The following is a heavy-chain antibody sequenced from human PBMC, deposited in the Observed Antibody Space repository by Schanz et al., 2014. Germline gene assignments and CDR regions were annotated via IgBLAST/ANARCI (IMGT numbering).Heavy chain of an antibody. CDR2: ISGGGGSA. CDR1: GFTFSNYA. J-gene: IGHJ4*02. Sequence: EVQMLESGGGLVQPGGSLRLSCAASGFTFSNYAMSWVRLVPGKGLECVSGISGGGGSAYYADSVRGRFTISRENSKNTLHLQMNSLRAEDTAVYYCARYYETSYYPLYYCDYWGQGTLVTVSS. CDR3: ARYYETSYYPLYYCDY. V-gene: IGHV3-23*01. D-gene: IGHD3-22*01.